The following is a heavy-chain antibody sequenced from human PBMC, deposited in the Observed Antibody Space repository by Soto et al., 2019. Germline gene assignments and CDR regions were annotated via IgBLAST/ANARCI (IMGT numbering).Heavy chain of an antibody. Sequence: PGGSLRLSCAASGFTFSSYAMSWVRQAPGKGLEWVSAISGSGGSTYYADSVKGRFTISRDNSKNTLYLQMNSLRAEDTAVYYCAKESYYGSGSLNWFDPWGQGTLVTVSS. J-gene: IGHJ5*02. D-gene: IGHD3-10*01. CDR1: GFTFSSYA. V-gene: IGHV3-23*01. CDR3: AKESYYGSGSLNWFDP. CDR2: ISGSGGST.